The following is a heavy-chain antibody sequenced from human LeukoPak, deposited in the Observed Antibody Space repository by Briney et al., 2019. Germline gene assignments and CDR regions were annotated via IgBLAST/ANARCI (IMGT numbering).Heavy chain of an antibody. CDR1: SGSFSGYY. CDR3: ATSSGFYYYYGMDV. J-gene: IGHJ6*02. D-gene: IGHD3-3*01. V-gene: IGHV4-34*01. Sequence: SETLSLTCAVYSGSFSGYYWSWLRQPPGKGLEWSVEINHSGSTNYNPSLKSRVTISVDTSKNQFSLKLSSVTAADTAVYYCATSSGFYYYYGMDVWGQGTTVTVSS. CDR2: INHSGST.